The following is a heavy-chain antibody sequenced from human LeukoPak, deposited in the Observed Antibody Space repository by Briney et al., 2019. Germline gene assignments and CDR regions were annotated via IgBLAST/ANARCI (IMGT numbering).Heavy chain of an antibody. CDR1: GFTFSSYT. V-gene: IGHV3-30*14. J-gene: IGHJ4*02. Sequence: PGGSLRLSCVVSGFTFSSYTMNWVRQAPGKGLEWVAVISYDGNNKYYADSVRGRFTISRDKSKNTLYLQMNSLRAEDTTVYYCATPSGSSSLGGGFDYWGQGTLVTVSS. D-gene: IGHD6-13*01. CDR3: ATPSGSSSLGGGFDY. CDR2: ISYDGNNK.